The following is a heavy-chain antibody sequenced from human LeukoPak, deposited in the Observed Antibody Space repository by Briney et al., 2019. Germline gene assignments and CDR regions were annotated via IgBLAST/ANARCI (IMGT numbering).Heavy chain of an antibody. Sequence: SETLSLTCTVSGDSISSYYWSWIRQPPGKGLEWIGYIYYSGSTSYNPSLNSRVTISVDTSKTHFSLKLSSVTAADTAVYYCARHRTMILDYWGQGTLVTVSS. V-gene: IGHV4-59*08. CDR2: IYYSGST. CDR1: GDSISSYY. J-gene: IGHJ4*02. CDR3: ARHRTMILDY. D-gene: IGHD3-22*01.